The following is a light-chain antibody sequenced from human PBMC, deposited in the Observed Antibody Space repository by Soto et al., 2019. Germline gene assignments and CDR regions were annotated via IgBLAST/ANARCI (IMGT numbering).Light chain of an antibody. CDR3: QQYNSYWT. CDR1: QNVLYYANNKNY. Sequence: DIVMTQSPDSLAVSLGEGATINCKSSQNVLYYANNKNYLAWYQQKPGQPPRLLIYWASTRESGVPDRFSGSGSGTEFTLTISSLQSEDFATYYCQQYNSYWTFGQGTKVDI. CDR2: WAS. V-gene: IGKV4-1*01. J-gene: IGKJ1*01.